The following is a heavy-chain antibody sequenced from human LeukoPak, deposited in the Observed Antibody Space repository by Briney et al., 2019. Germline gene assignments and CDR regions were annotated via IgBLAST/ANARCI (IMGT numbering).Heavy chain of an antibody. CDR1: GFTFSSYW. CDR2: IKQDGSEK. J-gene: IGHJ6*03. V-gene: IGHV3-7*01. Sequence: GGSLRLSCAASGFTFSSYWMSWVRQAPGKGLEWVANIKQDGSEKYYVDSVKGRFTISRDNAKNSLYLQMNSLRAEDTAVYYCARGAVAVAGTDYYYMDVWGKGTTVTISS. D-gene: IGHD6-19*01. CDR3: ARGAVAVAGTDYYYMDV.